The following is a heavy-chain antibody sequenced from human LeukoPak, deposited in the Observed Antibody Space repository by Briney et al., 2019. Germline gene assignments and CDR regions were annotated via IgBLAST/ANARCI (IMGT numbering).Heavy chain of an antibody. J-gene: IGHJ3*02. D-gene: IGHD2-2*02. CDR1: GGSFSGYY. CDR3: ARGWYCSSTSCYKRSDAFDI. V-gene: IGHV4-34*01. Sequence: SETLSLTCAVYGGSFSGYYWSWIRQPPGKGLEWIGEINHSGSTNYNPSLKSRVTISVDTSRNQFSLKLSSVTAADTAVYYCARGWYCSSTSCYKRSDAFDIWGQGTMVTVSS. CDR2: INHSGST.